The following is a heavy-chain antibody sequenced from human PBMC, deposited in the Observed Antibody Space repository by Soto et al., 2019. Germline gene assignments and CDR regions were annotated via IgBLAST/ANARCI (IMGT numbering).Heavy chain of an antibody. CDR1: GYTFTSYG. CDR3: AKGARITIFGGVAWFDP. Sequence: ASVKVSCKASGYTFTSYGISWVRQAPGQGLEWMGWISAYNGNTNYAQKLQGRVTMTTDTSTSTAYMELRSLRSDDTAVYYCAKGARITIFGGVAWFDPWGQETLVTVPS. V-gene: IGHV1-18*04. D-gene: IGHD3-3*01. J-gene: IGHJ5*02. CDR2: ISAYNGNT.